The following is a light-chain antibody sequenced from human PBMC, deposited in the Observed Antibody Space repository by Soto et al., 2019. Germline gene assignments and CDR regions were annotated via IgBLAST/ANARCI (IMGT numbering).Light chain of an antibody. CDR1: SSDVGGYNY. Sequence: QSVLTQPASVSGSPGQSITLSCTGTSSDVGGYNYVSWYQQHPGKAPKLMIYDVSYRPSGFSDRFSGSKSGSTSSLTISGLQAEDEADYYCSSYTSSSLDVFGTGTKVTVL. J-gene: IGLJ1*01. CDR2: DVS. V-gene: IGLV2-14*03. CDR3: SSYTSSSLDV.